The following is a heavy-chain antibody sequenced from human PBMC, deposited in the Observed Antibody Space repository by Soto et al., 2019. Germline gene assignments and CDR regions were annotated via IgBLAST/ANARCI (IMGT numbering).Heavy chain of an antibody. CDR3: ARSGFPPNWFDP. J-gene: IGHJ5*02. CDR1: GFASRGLTFKDYY. V-gene: IGHV3-11*05. CDR2: ISSDGSYT. Sequence: QMQLVESGGGLVKPGGSLRLSCAVSGFASRGLTFKDYYMAWFRQAPGKGLEWISYISSDGSYTTYADSVKGRFTVSRDNAKNSLFLQMNSLRDEDTAVYYCARSGFPPNWFDPWGQGTLATVSP.